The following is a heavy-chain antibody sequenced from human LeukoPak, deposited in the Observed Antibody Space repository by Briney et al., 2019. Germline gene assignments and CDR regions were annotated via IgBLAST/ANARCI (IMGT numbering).Heavy chain of an antibody. CDR3: ARVGAAAGILGVFDY. CDR1: GGTFSSYA. V-gene: IGHV1-69*13. Sequence: SVKVSCKASGGTFSSYAISWVRQAPGQGLEWMVGIIPIFGTANYAQKFQGRVTITADESTSTAYMELRSLRSDDTAVYYCARVGAAAGILGVFDYWGQGTLVTVSS. CDR2: IIPIFGTA. J-gene: IGHJ4*02. D-gene: IGHD6-13*01.